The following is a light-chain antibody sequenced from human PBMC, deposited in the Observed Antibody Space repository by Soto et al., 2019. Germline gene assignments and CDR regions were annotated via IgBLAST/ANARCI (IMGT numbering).Light chain of an antibody. CDR3: QQYNSWPPYT. CDR2: GAS. Sequence: EIVMTQSPATLAVSPGERATLSCRASPSISTNLAWYQQKPGQAPRLLIYGASPRATAIPARFSASGSGTQFTLTISGLQSEDFAVYYCQQYNSWPPYTCGHGTMLEVK. V-gene: IGKV3-15*01. J-gene: IGKJ2*01. CDR1: PSISTN.